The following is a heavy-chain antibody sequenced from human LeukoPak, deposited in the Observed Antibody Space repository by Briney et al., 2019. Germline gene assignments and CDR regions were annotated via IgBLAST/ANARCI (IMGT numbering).Heavy chain of an antibody. V-gene: IGHV3-23*01. J-gene: IGHJ4*02. D-gene: IGHD5-18*01. Sequence: PGGSLRLSCAASGFTFSSYAMSWVRQAPGKGLEWVSAISGSGGSTHYADSVKGRFTISRDNSKNTLYLQMNSLRAEDKAVYYCAKDVDTAMVTFDYWGQGTLVTVSS. CDR2: ISGSGGST. CDR1: GFTFSSYA. CDR3: AKDVDTAMVTFDY.